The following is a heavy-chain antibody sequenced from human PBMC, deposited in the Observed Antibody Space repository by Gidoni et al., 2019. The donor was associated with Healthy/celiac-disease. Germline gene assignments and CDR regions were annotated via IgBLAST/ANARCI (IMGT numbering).Heavy chain of an antibody. CDR3: AREPPAAMVGTDAFDI. D-gene: IGHD5-18*01. J-gene: IGHJ3*02. Sequence: QVQLVASGGGVVQPGRSLRLSCAASGFTFSSYAMHWVRQAPGKGLEWVAVRSYDGSNKYYADSVKGRFTISRDNSKNTLYLQMNSLRAEDTAVYYCAREPPAAMVGTDAFDIWGQGTMVTVSS. V-gene: IGHV3-30*01. CDR2: RSYDGSNK. CDR1: GFTFSSYA.